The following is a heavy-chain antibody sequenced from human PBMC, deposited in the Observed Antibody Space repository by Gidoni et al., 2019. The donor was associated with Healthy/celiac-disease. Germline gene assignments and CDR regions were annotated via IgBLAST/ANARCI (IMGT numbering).Heavy chain of an antibody. CDR2: IVVGSGNT. CDR1: GFTFTSSA. V-gene: IGHV1-58*01. Sequence: QMQLVQSGPEVKKPGTSVKVSCKASGFTFTSSAVQWVRQARGQRLEWIGWIVVGSGNTNYAQKFQERVTITRDMSTSTAYMELSSLRSEDTAVYYCAAGRYSGSYYFDYWGQGTLVTVSS. D-gene: IGHD1-26*01. CDR3: AAGRYSGSYYFDY. J-gene: IGHJ4*02.